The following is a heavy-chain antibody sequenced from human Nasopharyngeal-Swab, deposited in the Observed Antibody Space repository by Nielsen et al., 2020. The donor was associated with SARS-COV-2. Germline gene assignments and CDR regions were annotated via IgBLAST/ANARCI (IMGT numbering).Heavy chain of an antibody. CDR1: GHTFTDYH. D-gene: IGHD3-10*01. Sequence: ASVTVSCQAPGHTFTDYHLHWVRQAPGQGLEWLGRINANSGVTNYAQKFKGRVTVTRDTSISTAYMELSRLTSDDTAVYYCAREPDMVRGITLFDYWGQGTLVNVSS. J-gene: IGHJ4*02. V-gene: IGHV1-2*06. CDR3: AREPDMVRGITLFDY. CDR2: INANSGVT.